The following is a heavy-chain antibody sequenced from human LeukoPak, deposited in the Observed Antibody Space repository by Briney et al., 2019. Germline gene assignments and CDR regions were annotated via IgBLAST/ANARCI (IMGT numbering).Heavy chain of an antibody. CDR1: GGSISSSSYY. CDR2: VYYSGST. CDR3: ARGYYDTDGYYYQYFDY. Sequence: SETLSLTCTVSGGSISSSSYYWGWIRQPPGKGLEWVGSVYYSGSTYYNPSLKSRVTVSVDTSKKQFSLKLSSVTAADTAVYYCARGYYDTDGYYYQYFDYWGQGTLVTVSS. V-gene: IGHV4-39*01. D-gene: IGHD3-22*01. J-gene: IGHJ4*02.